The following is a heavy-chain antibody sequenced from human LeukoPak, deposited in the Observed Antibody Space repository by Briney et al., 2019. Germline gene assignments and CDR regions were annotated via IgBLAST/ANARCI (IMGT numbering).Heavy chain of an antibody. J-gene: IGHJ2*01. D-gene: IGHD2-15*01. CDR3: ARDQVVAGSDWYFDL. Sequence: GGSLRLSCAASGFTFSFYAMSRVRQAPGKGLEWVSTISGSGYSTYYADSVKGRFTISRDNSKNTLYLQMNSLRAEDTAVYYCARDQVVAGSDWYFDLWGRGTLVTVSS. CDR2: ISGSGYST. V-gene: IGHV3-23*01. CDR1: GFTFSFYA.